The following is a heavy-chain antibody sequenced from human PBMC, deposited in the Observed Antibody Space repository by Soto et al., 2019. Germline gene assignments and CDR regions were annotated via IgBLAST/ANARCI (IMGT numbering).Heavy chain of an antibody. CDR2: IIPIFATA. J-gene: IGHJ5*02. CDR1: GGTFSNYA. V-gene: IGHV1-69*13. Sequence: SVKVSCKASGGTFSNYAFSWVRQAPGQGLEWMGGIIPIFATANYAQRFQGRVTITADESTSTAYMELSSLRSEDTAVYYCARGGYSTRELYSSSWQGGWFDPWGQGTLVTSPQ. CDR3: ARGGYSTRELYSSSWQGGWFDP. D-gene: IGHD6-13*01.